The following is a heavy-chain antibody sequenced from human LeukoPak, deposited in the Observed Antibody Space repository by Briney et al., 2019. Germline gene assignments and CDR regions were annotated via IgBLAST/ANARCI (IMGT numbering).Heavy chain of an antibody. CDR2: INHSGST. CDR1: GGSFSGYY. D-gene: IGHD1-26*01. V-gene: IGHV4-34*01. Sequence: SETLSLTCAVYGGSFSGYYWSWIRQPPGKGLEWIGEINHSGSTNYNPSLKSRVTISIDASKNQFSLRLSSVTAADTAVYYCTRGGELMNFWGQGTLVTVSS. CDR3: TRGGELMNF. J-gene: IGHJ4*02.